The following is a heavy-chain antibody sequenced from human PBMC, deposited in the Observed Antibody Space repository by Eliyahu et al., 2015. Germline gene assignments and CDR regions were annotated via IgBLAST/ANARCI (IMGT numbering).Heavy chain of an antibody. V-gene: IGHV4-39*01. CDR2: IDYRGGT. D-gene: IGHD3-22*01. CDR3: ARQSPDYSDRPGLYQFDN. Sequence: QLQLQESGPGLVKPSEALPLTCTVSGDSISNGLYYWGWIRQPPGKGLEWIGGIDYRGGTYFNPSLKTRITISVDTSKNQFSLELSSVTVADTAVYYCARQSPDYSDRPGLYQFDNWGQGTLVTVSA. J-gene: IGHJ4*02. CDR1: GDSISNGLYY.